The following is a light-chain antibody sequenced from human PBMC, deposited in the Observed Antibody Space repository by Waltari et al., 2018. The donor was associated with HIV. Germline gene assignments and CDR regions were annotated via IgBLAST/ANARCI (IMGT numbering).Light chain of an antibody. J-gene: IGKJ2*01. CDR1: QSLSSN. V-gene: IGKV3-15*01. Sequence: EIVMTQSPAPLSVSPGERATLSCRASQSLSSNLAWYQQKPGQAPRLLIYDASTRATGIPARFSGSGSGTEFTLTISSLQSEDFALYYCQQYDNGYTFGQGTKLEIK. CDR2: DAS. CDR3: QQYDNGYT.